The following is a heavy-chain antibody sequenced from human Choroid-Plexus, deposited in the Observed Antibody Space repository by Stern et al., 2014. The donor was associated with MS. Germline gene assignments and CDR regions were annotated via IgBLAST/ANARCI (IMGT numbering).Heavy chain of an antibody. D-gene: IGHD3-3*01. Sequence: QVQLVQSGAEVKKPGASAKASCKTSGYIFTGYYIHWVRQAPGQGLEWMAWINPNTGGPKYAQKFQGRVTMSRDTSISTAYVELSSLTSDDTAVYYCARDQRGITIFGVVTDYYYLGMDVWGQGTTVTVSS. CDR3: ARDQRGITIFGVVTDYYYLGMDV. CDR2: INPNTGGP. J-gene: IGHJ6*02. V-gene: IGHV1-2*02. CDR1: GYIFTGYY.